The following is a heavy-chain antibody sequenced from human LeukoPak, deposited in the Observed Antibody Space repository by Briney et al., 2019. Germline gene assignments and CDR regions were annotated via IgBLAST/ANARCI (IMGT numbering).Heavy chain of an antibody. CDR1: GGSFSGYS. V-gene: IGHV4-34*01. J-gene: IGHJ4*02. D-gene: IGHD3-10*01. Sequence: SETLSLTCAVYGGSFSGYSWSWIRQPPGKGLEWIGEVHHSGSTNYNPSLKSRVTISVDTSKNQFSLKLSSVTAADTAVYYCARLGNTMVRDYWGQGTLVTVSS. CDR2: VHHSGST. CDR3: ARLGNTMVRDY.